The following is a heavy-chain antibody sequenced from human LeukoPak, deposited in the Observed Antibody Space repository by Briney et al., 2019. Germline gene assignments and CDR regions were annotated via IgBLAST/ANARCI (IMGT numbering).Heavy chain of an antibody. CDR2: SAYNGNT. D-gene: IGHD6-13*01. CDR3: ARGTAAPTPYYFDY. J-gene: IGHJ4*02. V-gene: IGHV1-18*01. Sequence: SAYNGNTNYAQKLQGRITMTTDTSTSTAYMELRSLRSDDTAVYYCARGTAAPTPYYFDYWGQGTLVTVSS.